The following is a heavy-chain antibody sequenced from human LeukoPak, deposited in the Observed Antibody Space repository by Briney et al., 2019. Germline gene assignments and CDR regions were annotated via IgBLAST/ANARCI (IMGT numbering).Heavy chain of an antibody. CDR3: ARSPPSTVVTRYFDY. Sequence: SETLSLTCAVSGGSISSGGYSWSWIRQPPGKGLEWIGYIYHSGGTYYNPSLKSRVTISVDRSKNQFSLKLSSVTAADTAVYYCARSPPSTVVTRYFDYWGQGTLVTVSS. V-gene: IGHV4-30-2*01. CDR2: IYHSGGT. D-gene: IGHD4-23*01. CDR1: GGSISSGGYS. J-gene: IGHJ4*02.